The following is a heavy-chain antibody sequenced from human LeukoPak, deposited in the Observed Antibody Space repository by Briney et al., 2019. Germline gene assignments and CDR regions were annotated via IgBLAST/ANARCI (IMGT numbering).Heavy chain of an antibody. J-gene: IGHJ4*02. V-gene: IGHV1-46*01. CDR3: ARGSSGSYYHTRDRDYFDY. D-gene: IGHD1-26*01. Sequence: ASVKVSCKASGCTFTSYYMHWVRQAPGQGLEWMGIINPTGGSTNYAQKFQGRVTMTRDTSTSTVYMELGSLRSEDTAVYYCARGSSGSYYHTRDRDYFDYWGQGTLVTVSS. CDR2: INPTGGST. CDR1: GCTFTSYY.